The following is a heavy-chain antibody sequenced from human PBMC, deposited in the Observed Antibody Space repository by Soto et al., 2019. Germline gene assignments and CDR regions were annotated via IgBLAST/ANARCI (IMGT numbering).Heavy chain of an antibody. V-gene: IGHV4-34*01. CDR3: ARAAVAAGGPFDK. J-gene: IGHJ4*02. CDR1: GGSFSGFF. Sequence: SETLSLTXAVSGGSFSGFFWGWIRQPPGKGLEWIGEVNHGGSTNYNPSLKSRVTISSDTSKNHFSLTLRSVTAADTAVYYCARAAVAAGGPFDKWGQGALVTVSS. CDR2: VNHGGST. D-gene: IGHD2-15*01.